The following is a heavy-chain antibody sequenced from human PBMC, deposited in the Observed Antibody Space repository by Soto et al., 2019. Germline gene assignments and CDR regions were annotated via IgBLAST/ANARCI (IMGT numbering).Heavy chain of an antibody. J-gene: IGHJ3*02. CDR3: AKDLRITMVRGVMGAFDI. Sequence: GGSLRLSCAASGFTFSSYAMSWVRQAPGKGLEWVSAISGSGGSTYYADSVKGRFTISRDNSKNTLYLQMNSLRAEDTAVYYCAKDLRITMVRGVMGAFDIWGQGTMVTVSS. V-gene: IGHV3-23*01. CDR1: GFTFSSYA. D-gene: IGHD3-10*01. CDR2: ISGSGGST.